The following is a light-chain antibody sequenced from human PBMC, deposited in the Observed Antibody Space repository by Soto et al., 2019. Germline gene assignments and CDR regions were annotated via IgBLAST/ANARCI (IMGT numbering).Light chain of an antibody. Sequence: EIVMTQSPATLSVSPGERATLSCRASQTVGSNLAWYQQNPGQAPRLLIYGASARATGIPARFRGSGSGTEFILTISSLQSEDFAVYYCQQYHNWPRTFGQGTKVEIK. CDR3: QQYHNWPRT. CDR1: QTVGSN. CDR2: GAS. V-gene: IGKV3-15*01. J-gene: IGKJ1*01.